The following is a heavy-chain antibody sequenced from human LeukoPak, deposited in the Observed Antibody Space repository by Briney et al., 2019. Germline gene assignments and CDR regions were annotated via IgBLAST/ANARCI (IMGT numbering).Heavy chain of an antibody. D-gene: IGHD5/OR15-5a*01. V-gene: IGHV3-15*01. CDR2: IKSKTDGGTT. J-gene: IGHJ3*02. CDR3: TTDLSLGLEGHDAFDI. CDR1: GFTFSNAW. Sequence: PGGSLRLSCAASGFTFSNAWMSWVRQAPGKGLEWVGRIKSKTDGGTTDYAAPVKGRFTISRDDSKNTLYQQMNSLKTEDTAVYYCTTDLSLGLEGHDAFDIWGQGTMVTVSS.